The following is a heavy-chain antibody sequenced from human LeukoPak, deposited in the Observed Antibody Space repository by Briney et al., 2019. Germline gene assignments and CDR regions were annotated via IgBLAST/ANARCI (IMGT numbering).Heavy chain of an antibody. J-gene: IGHJ4*02. D-gene: IGHD4-17*01. CDR1: GFTFSSYG. CDR3: ASEYDDYGDYPLGY. CDR2: IWYDGSNK. V-gene: IGHV3-33*01. Sequence: PGGSLRLSCAASGFTFSSYGMHWVRQAPGKGLEWVAVIWYDGSNKYYADSVKGRFTISRDNSKNTLYLQMNSLRAEDTAVYYCASEYDDYGDYPLGYWGQGTLVTVSS.